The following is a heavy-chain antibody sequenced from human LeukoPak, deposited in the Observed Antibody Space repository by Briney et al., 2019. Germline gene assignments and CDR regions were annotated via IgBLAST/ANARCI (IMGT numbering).Heavy chain of an antibody. Sequence: ASVKVSCKASGYTFTGYYMHWVRQAPGQGLEWMGRINPNRGCANYAQKFQGRVTMTRDTSISTAYMELSRLRSDDTAVYYCASGVGATIVPTFDYWGQGTLVTVSS. CDR2: INPNRGCA. CDR1: GYTFTGYY. V-gene: IGHV1-2*06. CDR3: ASGVGATIVPTFDY. J-gene: IGHJ4*02. D-gene: IGHD1-26*01.